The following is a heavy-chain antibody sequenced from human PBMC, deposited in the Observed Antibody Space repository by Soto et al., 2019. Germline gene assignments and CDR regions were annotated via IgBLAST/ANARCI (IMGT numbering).Heavy chain of an antibody. J-gene: IGHJ4*02. CDR2: TNEDGSII. CDR3: TRDSGGQGGY. Sequence: GGSLRLSCAASGFTFSSYWMHWVRQAPGKGLVWVSRTNEDGSIINYADSVKGRFTISRDNAKNTLYLEMNSLRVEDTAVYYWTRDSGGQGGYWGPGTLVTVSS. CDR1: GFTFSSYW. D-gene: IGHD3-10*01. V-gene: IGHV3-74*01.